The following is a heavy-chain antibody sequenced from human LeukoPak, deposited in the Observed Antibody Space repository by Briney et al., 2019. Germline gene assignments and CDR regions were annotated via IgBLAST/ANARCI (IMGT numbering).Heavy chain of an antibody. CDR1: GFTFSSYA. V-gene: IGHV3-23*01. Sequence: QSGGSLRLSCAASGFTFSSYAMSWVRQAPGKGLEWVSAISGSGGSTYYADSVKGRFTISRDNSKNTLYLQMNSLRAEDTAVYYCAKAIEPGGLKLKLLPFDYWGQGTLVTVSS. J-gene: IGHJ4*02. D-gene: IGHD3-16*01. CDR2: ISGSGGST. CDR3: AKAIEPGGLKLKLLPFDY.